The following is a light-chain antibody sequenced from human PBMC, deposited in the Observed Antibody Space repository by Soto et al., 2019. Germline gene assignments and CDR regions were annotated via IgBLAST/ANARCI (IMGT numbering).Light chain of an antibody. Sequence: EIQMTQSPSSLSASLGDRVTITCRASQDMGVYLAWFQQKPGKVPKLLIYAASTLQSGVPSRFSGSGSGTDFTLTISSLQPEDFATYYCQKYNSAPLTFGGGTKVEIK. CDR1: QDMGVY. CDR2: AAS. CDR3: QKYNSAPLT. V-gene: IGKV1-27*01. J-gene: IGKJ4*01.